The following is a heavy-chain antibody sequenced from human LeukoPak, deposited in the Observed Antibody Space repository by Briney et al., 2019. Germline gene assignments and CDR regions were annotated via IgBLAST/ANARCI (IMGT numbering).Heavy chain of an antibody. V-gene: IGHV4-34*01. CDR2: INHSGST. J-gene: IGHJ4*02. Sequence: SGTLSLTCAVYGGSFSGYYWSWIRQPPGKGLEWIGEINHSGSTNYNPSLKSRVTISVDTSKNQFSLKLSSVTAADTAVYYCARGLRFDSSGYYYKMYYFDYWGQGTLVTVSS. CDR1: GGSFSGYY. D-gene: IGHD3-22*01. CDR3: ARGLRFDSSGYYYKMYYFDY.